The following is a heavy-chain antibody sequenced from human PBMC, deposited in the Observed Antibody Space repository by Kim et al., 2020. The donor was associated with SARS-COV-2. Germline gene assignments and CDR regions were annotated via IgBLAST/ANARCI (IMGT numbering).Heavy chain of an antibody. V-gene: IGHV3-33*01. CDR3: ARGGTVAAADLAVNLDY. D-gene: IGHD6-19*01. CDR1: GFTFSSYG. J-gene: IGHJ4*02. Sequence: GGSLRLSCAASGFTFSSYGMHWVRQAPGKGLEWVAVIWYDGSNKYYADSVKGRYTISRDNSKNTLYLQMNSLRAEDTAVYYCARGGTVAAADLAVNLDYWGQGTLVTVSS. CDR2: IWYDGSNK.